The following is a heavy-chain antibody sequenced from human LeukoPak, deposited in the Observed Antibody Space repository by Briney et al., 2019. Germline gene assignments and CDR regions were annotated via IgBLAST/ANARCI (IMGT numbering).Heavy chain of an antibody. CDR2: ISSNGGST. Sequence: PGGSLRRSCAASGFTFSSYTMPWVRQAPGKGLEYVSAISSNGGSTYYANSVKGRFTISRDNSKNTLYLQMGSLRVEDMAVYYCARDQGGSGNNFDYWGQGTLVTVSS. CDR3: ARDQGGSGNNFDY. D-gene: IGHD3-10*01. V-gene: IGHV3-64*01. J-gene: IGHJ4*02. CDR1: GFTFSSYT.